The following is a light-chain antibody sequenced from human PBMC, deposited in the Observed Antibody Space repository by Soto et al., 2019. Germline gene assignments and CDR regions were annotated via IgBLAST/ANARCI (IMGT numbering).Light chain of an antibody. CDR3: QQYNSYPYT. CDR2: DAS. J-gene: IGKJ2*01. V-gene: IGKV1-5*01. CDR1: QSISSW. Sequence: DIQMTQSPSTLYASVGDRVTITCRASQSISSWLAWYQQKPGKAPKLLIYDASSLESGVPSRFSGSGSGTEFTLTFSSLQPDDFATYYCQQYNSYPYTFGQGTKLEIK.